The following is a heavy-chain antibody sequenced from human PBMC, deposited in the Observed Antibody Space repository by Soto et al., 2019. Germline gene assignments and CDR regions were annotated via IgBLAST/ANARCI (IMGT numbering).Heavy chain of an antibody. CDR1: GYTFTSYD. CDR2: MNPNSGNT. J-gene: IGHJ4*02. CDR3: ARGLPTIFGVVIIPVYAY. Sequence: QVQLVQSGAEVKKPGASVKVSCKASGYTFTSYDINWVRQATGQGLEWMGWMNPNSGNTGYAQKFQGRVTLTRNTSISTAYMELSSLRSEDTAVYYCARGLPTIFGVVIIPVYAYWGQGTLVTVSS. D-gene: IGHD3-3*01. V-gene: IGHV1-8*01.